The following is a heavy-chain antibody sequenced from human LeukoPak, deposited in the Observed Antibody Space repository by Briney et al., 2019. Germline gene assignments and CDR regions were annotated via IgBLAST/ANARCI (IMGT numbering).Heavy chain of an antibody. J-gene: IGHJ6*02. CDR2: TNSGGTT. CDR3: ARDQNV. V-gene: IGHV3-66*02. CDR1: GLTVSTNY. Sequence: GGSLRLSCAASGLTVSTNYMSWVRQAPGKGLEWVSVTNSGGTTHYAESVKGRFTISRDNSKNTVYLQMNSLRTGDTAVYYCARDQNVWGQGTTVTVSS.